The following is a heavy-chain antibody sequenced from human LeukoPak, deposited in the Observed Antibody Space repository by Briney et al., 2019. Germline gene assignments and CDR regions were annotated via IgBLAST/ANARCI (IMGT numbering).Heavy chain of an antibody. V-gene: IGHV1-3*01. J-gene: IGHJ3*02. CDR3: AREMGNDAFDI. CDR1: GYTFTSYT. D-gene: IGHD7-27*01. CDR2: INADNANT. Sequence: ASVKVSCKASGYTFTSYTMRWVRQAPGQRLEWMGWINADNANTKYSQKFQGRVTITRDTSANTAYMELSSLRSEDTAVYYCAREMGNDAFDIWGQGTMVTVSS.